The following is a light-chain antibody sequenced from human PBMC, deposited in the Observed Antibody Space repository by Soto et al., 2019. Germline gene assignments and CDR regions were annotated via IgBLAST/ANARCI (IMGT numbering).Light chain of an antibody. Sequence: EIVMTQTPLSSAVTLGQPASISCRSSQSLVHNDGNTYLNWFQQRPGQPPRLLLYNISNRFSGGPDRFSGSGAGTDVTLKISRGEVQDVVVYYCLQATHYPWTFGQGTKVEIK. V-gene: IGKV2-24*01. CDR2: NIS. J-gene: IGKJ1*01. CDR1: QSLVHNDGNTY. CDR3: LQATHYPWT.